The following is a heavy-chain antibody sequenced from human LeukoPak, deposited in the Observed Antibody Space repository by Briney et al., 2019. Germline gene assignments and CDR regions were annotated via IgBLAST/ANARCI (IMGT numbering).Heavy chain of an antibody. CDR2: ISSSSSTI. Sequence: GGSLRLSCAASGFTFSSYSMNWVRQAPGKGLEWVSYISSSSSTIYYADSVKGRFTISRDNAKNSLYLQMNSLRAEDTAVYYYAKFAVAGGDYYYPLDVWGQGTTVTVSS. V-gene: IGHV3-48*01. CDR1: GFTFSSYS. J-gene: IGHJ6*02. D-gene: IGHD6-19*01. CDR3: AKFAVAGGDYYYPLDV.